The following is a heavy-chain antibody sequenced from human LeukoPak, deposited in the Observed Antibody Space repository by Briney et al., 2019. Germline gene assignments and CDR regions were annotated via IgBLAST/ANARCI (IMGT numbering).Heavy chain of an antibody. CDR3: AKDTRPYSSGWPTHFDY. D-gene: IGHD6-19*01. CDR2: TSGSGGST. J-gene: IGHJ4*02. V-gene: IGHV3-23*01. Sequence: GGSLRLSCAASGFTFSSYAMSWVRQAPGKGLEWVSATSGSGGSTYYADSVKGRFTISRDNSKNTLYLQMNSLRAEDTAVYYCAKDTRPYSSGWPTHFDYWGQGTLVTVSS. CDR1: GFTFSSYA.